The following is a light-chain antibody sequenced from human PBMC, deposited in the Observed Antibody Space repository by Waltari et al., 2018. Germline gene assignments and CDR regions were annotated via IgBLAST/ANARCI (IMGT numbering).Light chain of an antibody. CDR2: DVS. CDR1: NSDVGGYDY. CDR3: NSYTSSSTRV. V-gene: IGLV2-14*03. J-gene: IGLJ2*01. Sequence: QSALTQPASVSGSPGQSITISCTGTNSDVGGYDYVSWYQQHPGKAPTLIIYDVSNRPSGVSNRFSGSKSCNTASLTISGLQAEDEADYYCNSYTSSSTRVFGGGTKLTVL.